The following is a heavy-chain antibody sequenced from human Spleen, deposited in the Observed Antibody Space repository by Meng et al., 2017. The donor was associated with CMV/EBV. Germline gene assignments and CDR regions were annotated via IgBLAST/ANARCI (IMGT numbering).Heavy chain of an antibody. J-gene: IGHJ5*02. CDR1: GYTFIDCY. CDR2: INPNSGAT. Sequence: GYTFIDCYIHWVRHAPGQGLEWMGWINPNSGATNYAQNFQGRVTLTRDTSITTAYMDLSRLRFDDTAVYYCARMYYHDTSGSNWFDPWGQGTLVTVSS. CDR3: ARMYYHDTSGSNWFDP. D-gene: IGHD3-22*01. V-gene: IGHV1-2*02.